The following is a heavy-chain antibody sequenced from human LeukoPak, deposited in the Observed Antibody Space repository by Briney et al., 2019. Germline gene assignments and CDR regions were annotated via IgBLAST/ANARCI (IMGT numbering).Heavy chain of an antibody. CDR2: IYYSGST. CDR3: ARQGVEMTTISHVDY. Sequence: PLETLSLTCTVSGGSISSYYWSWIRQPPGEGLEWIGFIYYSGSTNQNPSLKSRATMSVDTSKNQFFLRLSSVTAADTAVYYCARQGVEMTTISHVDYWGQGSLVTVSS. J-gene: IGHJ4*02. V-gene: IGHV4-59*08. D-gene: IGHD5-24*01. CDR1: GGSISSYY.